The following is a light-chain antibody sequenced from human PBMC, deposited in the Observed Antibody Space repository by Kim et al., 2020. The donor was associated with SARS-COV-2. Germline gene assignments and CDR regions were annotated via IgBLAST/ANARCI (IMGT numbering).Light chain of an antibody. J-gene: IGKJ4*01. V-gene: IGKV3-15*01. CDR3: QQYNRWPLT. CDR2: DTS. Sequence: EIAMTQSAATVSVSPGERATLSCRASQSITSDLAWYQHKPGQAPRLLMYDTSTRATGIPARFSGSGSGTEFTLTISSLQSEDFAVYYCQQYNRWPLTFGGGTKVDIK. CDR1: QSITSD.